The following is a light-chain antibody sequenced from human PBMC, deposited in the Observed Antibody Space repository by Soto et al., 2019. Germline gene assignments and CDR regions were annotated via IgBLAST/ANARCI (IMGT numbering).Light chain of an antibody. CDR1: SCDVGGYNY. Sequence: QSALTQPASVSGSPGQSITISCTGTSCDVGGYNYVSWYQQHPGKAPKLMIYDVSNRPSGVSNRFSGSKSGNTASLTISGLQAEDEADYYCSSYTSSTRYVFGTGTKLTVL. CDR3: SSYTSSTRYV. J-gene: IGLJ1*01. CDR2: DVS. V-gene: IGLV2-14*01.